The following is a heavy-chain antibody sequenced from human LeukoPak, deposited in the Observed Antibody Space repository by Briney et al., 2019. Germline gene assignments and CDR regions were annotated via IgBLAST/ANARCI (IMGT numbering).Heavy chain of an antibody. CDR2: FDPEDGET. CDR1: GYTLTELS. D-gene: IGHD2-2*01. CDR3: ATLRGGSTTPGLVGWFDP. Sequence: ASVKVSCKVSGYTLTELSMHWVPQAPGKGLEWMGGFDPEDGETIYAQKFQGRVTMTEDTSTDTVYMELSSLRSEDTAVYYCATLRGGSTTPGLVGWFDPWGQGTLVTVSS. V-gene: IGHV1-24*01. J-gene: IGHJ5*02.